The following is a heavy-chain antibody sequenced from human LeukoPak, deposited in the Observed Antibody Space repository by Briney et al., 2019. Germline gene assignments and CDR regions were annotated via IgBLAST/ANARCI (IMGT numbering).Heavy chain of an antibody. J-gene: IGHJ4*02. CDR1: GYTFTGYY. V-gene: IGHV1-2*02. CDR2: INPNNGGT. D-gene: IGHD4-17*01. CDR3: ARGSYGDYVKN. Sequence: ASVKVSCKASGYTFTGYYMHWVRQAPGQGLEWMGWINPNNGGTNYAQKFQGRVTMTRDTSIRTAYMELSRLRSDDTAVYYCARGSYGDYVKNRGQGTLVTVSS.